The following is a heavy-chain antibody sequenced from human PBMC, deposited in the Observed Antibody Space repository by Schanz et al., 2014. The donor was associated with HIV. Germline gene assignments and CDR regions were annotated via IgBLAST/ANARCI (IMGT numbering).Heavy chain of an antibody. CDR3: ANEEVPNDY. Sequence: QVRLVETGGGVVQPGRSLRLSCAVSGFTFSNYAMHWVRQAPGKGLEWVAVISYDGSNKYYADSVKGRFTISRDNSKNTLYLQMNSLRVEDTAVYYCANEEVPNDYWGQGTLVTVSS. CDR2: ISYDGSNK. V-gene: IGHV3-30-3*02. CDR1: GFTFSNYA. J-gene: IGHJ4*02.